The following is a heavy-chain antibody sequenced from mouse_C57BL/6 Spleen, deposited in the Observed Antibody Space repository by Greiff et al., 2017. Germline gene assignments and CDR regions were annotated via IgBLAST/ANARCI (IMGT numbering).Heavy chain of an antibody. CDR2: IDPSDSYT. CDR1: GYTFTSYW. CDR3: ARVYSNYADY. V-gene: IGHV1-50*01. J-gene: IGHJ2*01. Sequence: VQLQQPGAELVKPGASVKLSCKASGYTFTSYWMQWVKQRPGQGLEWIGEIDPSDSYTNYNQKFKGKATLTVDTSSSTAYMQLSSLTSEDSAVYYCARVYSNYADYWGQGTTLTVSS. D-gene: IGHD2-5*01.